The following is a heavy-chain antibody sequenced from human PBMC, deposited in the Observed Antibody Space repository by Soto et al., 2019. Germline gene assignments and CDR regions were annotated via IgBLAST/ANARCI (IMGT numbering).Heavy chain of an antibody. CDR3: VRDRRRSNSGMDP. D-gene: IGHD3-10*01. CDR1: GDSISSSNW. CDR2: IYHSGIT. V-gene: IGHV4-4*02. Sequence: QVQLQESGPGLVRPSETLSLSCAVSGDSISSSNWWSWVRQPPGKGLQWIGDIYHSGITNYNPSLRGRVTISVQKSKNQFSLRLNSVTAADTAIYYCVRDRRRSNSGMDPWGQGTLVTVSS. J-gene: IGHJ5*02.